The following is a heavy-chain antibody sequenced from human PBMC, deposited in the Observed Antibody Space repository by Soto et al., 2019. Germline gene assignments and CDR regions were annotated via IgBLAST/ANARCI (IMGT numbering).Heavy chain of an antibody. CDR3: VREFAPGSPNYDY. J-gene: IGHJ4*02. Sequence: EVQLSESAGGLVQPGGSLRLSCAASGFTFSSYAMGWVRQAPGKGLEWVSTLTRSGTTPYAESVRGRFTISRDNSKNTLYLQMDDLRAEDTAVYYCVREFAPGSPNYDYWGLGTLVTVSS. CDR2: LTRSGTT. D-gene: IGHD3-10*01. V-gene: IGHV3-23*01. CDR1: GFTFSSYA.